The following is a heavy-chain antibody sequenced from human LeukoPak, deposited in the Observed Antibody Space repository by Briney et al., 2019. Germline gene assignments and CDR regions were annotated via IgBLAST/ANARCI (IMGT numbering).Heavy chain of an antibody. CDR2: ISAYNGNT. Sequence: HVASVNVSCKASGYTFTSYGISWVRQAPGQGLEWMGWISAYNGNTNYAQKLQGRVTMTTDTSTSTAYMELRSLRSDDTAVYYCARETWQLAAPRYYYYYGMDVWGQGTTVTVSS. CDR3: ARETWQLAAPRYYYYYGMDV. CDR1: GYTFTSYG. D-gene: IGHD6-6*01. J-gene: IGHJ6*02. V-gene: IGHV1-18*01.